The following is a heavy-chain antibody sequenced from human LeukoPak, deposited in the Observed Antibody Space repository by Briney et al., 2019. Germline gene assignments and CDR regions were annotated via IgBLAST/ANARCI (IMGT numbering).Heavy chain of an antibody. D-gene: IGHD6-13*01. CDR3: ARGEPYSSTPFDY. Sequence: PSETLSLTCTVSGGSISSYYWSWIRQPPGKGLEWIGYIYYSGSTNYNPSLKSRVTISVDTSKNQFSLKLSSVTAADTAVYYCARGEPYSSTPFDYWGQGTLVTVSS. V-gene: IGHV4-59*08. CDR1: GGSISSYY. CDR2: IYYSGST. J-gene: IGHJ4*02.